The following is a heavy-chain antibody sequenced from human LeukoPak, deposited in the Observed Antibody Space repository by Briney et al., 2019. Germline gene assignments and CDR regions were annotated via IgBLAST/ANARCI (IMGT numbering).Heavy chain of an antibody. CDR3: ARGRNYYGISYYYMDV. J-gene: IGHJ6*03. Sequence: SETLSLTCTVSGGSISSYYWSWIRQPPGKGLEWIGYIYYSGSTNYNPSLKSRVTISVDTSKNQFSLKLSSVTAADTAVYYCARGRNYYGISYYYMDVWGKGTTVTVSS. CDR1: GGSISSYY. D-gene: IGHD3-10*01. CDR2: IYYSGST. V-gene: IGHV4-59*01.